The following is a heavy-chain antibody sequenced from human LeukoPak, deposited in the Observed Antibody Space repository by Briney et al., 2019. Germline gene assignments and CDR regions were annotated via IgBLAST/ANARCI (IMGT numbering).Heavy chain of an antibody. CDR1: GGTFSSYA. J-gene: IGHJ5*02. CDR3: ARRPITMVRGVIESWFDP. D-gene: IGHD3-10*01. V-gene: IGHV1-69*13. Sequence: SVKVSCKASGGTFSSYAISWVRQAPGQGLEWMGGIIPIFGTANYAQKLQGRVTITADESTSTAYMELSSLRSEDTAVYYCARRPITMVRGVIESWFDPWGQGTLVTVSS. CDR2: IIPIFGTA.